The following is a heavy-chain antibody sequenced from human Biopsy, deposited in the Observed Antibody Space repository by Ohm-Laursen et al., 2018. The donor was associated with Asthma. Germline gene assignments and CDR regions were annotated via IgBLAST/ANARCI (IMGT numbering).Heavy chain of an antibody. CDR2: ITDTSRYI. D-gene: IGHD2-15*01. CDR1: GFTFSHYN. J-gene: IGHJ6*02. V-gene: IGHV3-21*01. CDR3: ASPTYCSGSSCINNYYYALDV. Sequence: SLRLSCAASGFTFSHYNMNWVRQAPGKGLEWVSSITDTSRYIKYADSVKGRFTISRDNAKNSLYLQMNSLRAEDTAVYYCASPTYCSGSSCINNYYYALDVWGQGTTVTVSS.